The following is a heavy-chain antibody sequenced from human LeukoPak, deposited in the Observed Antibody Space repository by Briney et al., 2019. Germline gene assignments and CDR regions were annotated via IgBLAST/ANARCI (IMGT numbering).Heavy chain of an antibody. V-gene: IGHV3-23*01. CDR3: ARCSRGSHAGMRAFDI. CDR1: GFTFSSYA. D-gene: IGHD1-1*01. Sequence: HPGGSLRLSCAASGFTFSSYAMSWVRQAPGKGLEWVSGISSSGGSTYYADSVKGRFTISRDNSKNTLYLQMNSLRAEDTAVYYCARCSRGSHAGMRAFDIWGQGTMVTVSS. J-gene: IGHJ3*02. CDR2: ISSSGGST.